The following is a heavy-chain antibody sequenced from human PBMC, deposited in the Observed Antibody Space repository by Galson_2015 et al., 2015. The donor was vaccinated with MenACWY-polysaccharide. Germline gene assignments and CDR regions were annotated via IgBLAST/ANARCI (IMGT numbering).Heavy chain of an antibody. V-gene: IGHV3-30*18. CDR1: GFTFSSYG. Sequence: SLRLSCAASGFTFSSYGMHWVRQAPGKGLDWVAVISDDGTYKYYADSVKGRFTTSRDNSKNTLFLQMNSLRAEDTAVYYCAKGAVDTPMTFLFDFWGQGTLVTVSS. D-gene: IGHD5-18*01. J-gene: IGHJ4*02. CDR3: AKGAVDTPMTFLFDF. CDR2: ISDDGTYK.